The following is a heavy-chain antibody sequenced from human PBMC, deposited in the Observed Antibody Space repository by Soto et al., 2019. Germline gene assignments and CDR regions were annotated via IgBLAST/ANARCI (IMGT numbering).Heavy chain of an antibody. J-gene: IGHJ6*02. D-gene: IGHD3-16*01. V-gene: IGHV3-21*01. CDR1: GFTFITYI. CDR2: IGGVTNYI. CDR3: VREVDLTAHRPQYYRGLDI. Sequence: EVQLVESGGGLVQPGGSLRLSCETSGFTFITYIMHWVRQAPGKGLERVASIGGVTNYINYADSVKGRFNISRDNAVKSLHLQMDSLRVEDTGVYYCVREVDLTAHRPQYYRGLDIWGQGTTVTVSS.